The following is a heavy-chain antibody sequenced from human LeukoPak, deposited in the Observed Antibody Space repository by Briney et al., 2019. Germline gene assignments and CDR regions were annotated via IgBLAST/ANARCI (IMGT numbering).Heavy chain of an antibody. J-gene: IGHJ4*02. Sequence: SETLSLTCTVSGGSISSSSYYWSWIRQPPGKGLEWIGEINHSGSTNYNPSLKSRVTISVDTSKNQFSLKLSSVTAADTAVYYCARQLRGVVTASSFYWGQGTLVTVSS. D-gene: IGHD2-21*02. CDR1: GGSISSSSYY. V-gene: IGHV4-39*01. CDR2: INHSGST. CDR3: ARQLRGVVTASSFY.